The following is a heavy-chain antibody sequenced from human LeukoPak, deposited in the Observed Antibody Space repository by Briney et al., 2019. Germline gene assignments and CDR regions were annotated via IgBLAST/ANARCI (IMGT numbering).Heavy chain of an antibody. CDR1: GYTFTSYA. CDR3: ARQETTVTRNFDY. CDR2: IIPIFGTT. V-gene: IGHV1-69*06. Sequence: ASVKVSCKASGYTFTSYAISWVRQAPGQGLEWMGGIIPIFGTTNYAQDFQGRVTIIADKSTSTAYMELSSLRSEDTAVYYCARQETTVTRNFDYWGQGTPVTVSS. D-gene: IGHD4-17*01. J-gene: IGHJ4*02.